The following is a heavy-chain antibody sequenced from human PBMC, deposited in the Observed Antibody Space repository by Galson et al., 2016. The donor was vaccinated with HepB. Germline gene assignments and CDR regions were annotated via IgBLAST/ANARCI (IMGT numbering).Heavy chain of an antibody. V-gene: IGHV4-4*02. CDR3: ARAFRPTPGRSRLLIPFDY. Sequence: SETLSLTCSVSGGSISGSQWWSWVRQSPEKGLEWIGEIYHRGSTNYNPSLRRRLTTSVDQSKNQFSLRLTSVTAADTAVYYCARAFRPTPGRSRLLIPFDYRGQGILVIVSS. J-gene: IGHJ4*02. CDR1: GGSISGSQW. D-gene: IGHD6-25*01. CDR2: IYHRGST.